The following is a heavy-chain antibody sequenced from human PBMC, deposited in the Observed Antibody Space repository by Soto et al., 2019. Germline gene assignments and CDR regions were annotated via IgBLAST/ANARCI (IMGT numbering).Heavy chain of an antibody. Sequence: PGGSLRLSCAASGFTFSSYAMSWVRQAPGKGLEWVSAISGSGGSTYYADSVKGRFTISRDNSKNTLYLQMNSLRAEDTAVYYCAKDLGIAVAGVPYYYYGMDVWGQGTTVTVSS. D-gene: IGHD6-19*01. CDR2: ISGSGGST. V-gene: IGHV3-23*01. CDR3: AKDLGIAVAGVPYYYYGMDV. CDR1: GFTFSSYA. J-gene: IGHJ6*02.